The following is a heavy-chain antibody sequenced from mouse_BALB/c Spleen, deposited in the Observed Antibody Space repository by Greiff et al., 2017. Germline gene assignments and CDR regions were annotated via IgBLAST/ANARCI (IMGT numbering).Heavy chain of an antibody. CDR2: ISSGSSTI. V-gene: IGHV5-17*02. CDR1: GFTFSSFG. Sequence: EVQLVESGGGLVQPGGSRKLSCAASGFTFSSFGMHWVRQAPGKGLEWVAYISSGSSTIYYADTVKGRFTISRDNPKNTLFLQMTSLRSEDTAMYYCASGAMDYWGQGTSVTVSS. CDR3: ASGAMDY. J-gene: IGHJ4*01.